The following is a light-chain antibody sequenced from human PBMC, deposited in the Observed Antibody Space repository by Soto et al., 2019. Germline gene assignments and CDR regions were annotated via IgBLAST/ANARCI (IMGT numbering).Light chain of an antibody. V-gene: IGKV3-20*01. J-gene: IGKJ2*01. CDR1: QSVSNNY. CDR2: GAS. Sequence: EIVLTQSPGTLSLSPGERATLSCRASQSVSNNYLAWYQQRPGQSPRLLIYGASNRATGVPDRFSGTGSGTDFTLSISRLELEDFALDWCQQCGDSPIYPFGQGTKLEIK. CDR3: QQCGDSPIYP.